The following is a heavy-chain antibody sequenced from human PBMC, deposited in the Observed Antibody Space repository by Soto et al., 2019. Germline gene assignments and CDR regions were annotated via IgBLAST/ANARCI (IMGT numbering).Heavy chain of an antibody. CDR2: ISGGGST. J-gene: IGHJ4*02. CDR1: GFTLSGSA. V-gene: IGHV3-23*01. Sequence: EVQLSESGGGLVQPGGSLRLSCGGAGFTLSGSAVSWVRQAPGRGLEWVSGISGGGSTEYADSVKGRFGISRDNSKDTVYLYMNSLRDDDTAVYYCARQKGDIVARPPDHWGQGILVTVSS. D-gene: IGHD5-12*01. CDR3: ARQKGDIVARPPDH.